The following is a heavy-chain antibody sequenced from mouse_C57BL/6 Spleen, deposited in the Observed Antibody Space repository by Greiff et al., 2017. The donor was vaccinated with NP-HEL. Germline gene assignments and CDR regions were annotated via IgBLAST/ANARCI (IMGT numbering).Heavy chain of an antibody. V-gene: IGHV1-82*01. CDR1: GYAFSSSW. CDR3: AREWDYDDPY. J-gene: IGHJ3*01. Sequence: QVQLKQSGPELVKPGASVKISCKASGYAFSSSWMNWVKQRPGKGLEWIGRIYPGDGDTNYNGKFKGKATLTADKSSSTAYMQLSSLTSEDSAVYFCAREWDYDDPYWGQGTLVTVSA. CDR2: IYPGDGDT. D-gene: IGHD2-4*01.